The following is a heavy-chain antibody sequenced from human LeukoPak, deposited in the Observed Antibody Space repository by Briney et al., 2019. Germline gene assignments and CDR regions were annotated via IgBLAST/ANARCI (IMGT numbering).Heavy chain of an antibody. CDR1: GFTFSSYS. Sequence: GSLRLSCAASGFTFSSYSMNWVRQAPGKGLEWVSVIYSGGSTYYADSVKGRFTISRDNSKNTLYLQMNSLRAEDTAVYYCARDSILWCLDIWGQGTMVTVSS. V-gene: IGHV3-53*01. D-gene: IGHD2-21*01. CDR3: ARDSILWCLDI. CDR2: IYSGGST. J-gene: IGHJ3*02.